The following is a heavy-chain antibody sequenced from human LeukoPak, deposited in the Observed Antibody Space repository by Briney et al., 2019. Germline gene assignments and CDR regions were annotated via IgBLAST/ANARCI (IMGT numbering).Heavy chain of an antibody. Sequence: PGGSLRLSCAASGFIFSDYGMHWLRQAPGKGLEWVAIIWYNGSNKYYADSVKGRFTIFRDNSKNTLYLQMNTLRAEDTAIYYCAKDGGTVGATTHWYSGLWGRGTLVTVSS. CDR1: GFIFSDYG. J-gene: IGHJ2*01. V-gene: IGHV3-33*06. D-gene: IGHD1-26*01. CDR3: AKDGGTVGATTHWYSGL. CDR2: IWYNGSNK.